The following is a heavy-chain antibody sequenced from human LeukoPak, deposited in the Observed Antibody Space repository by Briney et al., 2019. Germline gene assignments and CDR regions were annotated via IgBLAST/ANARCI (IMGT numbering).Heavy chain of an antibody. J-gene: IGHJ6*03. CDR1: GYTFTSYG. D-gene: IGHD5-18*01. CDR2: ISSYNGNT. Sequence: ASVKVSCKASGYTFTSYGISCVRQAPGQGLEGVGWISSYNGNTNYAQKLQGRVTMTTDTSTSTAYMALRSLRSDDTAVYYCARDGGYSYVQYYYYYMDVWGKGTTVTVSS. V-gene: IGHV1-18*01. CDR3: ARDGGYSYVQYYYYYMDV.